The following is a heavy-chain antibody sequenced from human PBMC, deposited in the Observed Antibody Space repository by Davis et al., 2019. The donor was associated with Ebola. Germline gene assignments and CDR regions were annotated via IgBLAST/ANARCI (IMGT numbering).Heavy chain of an antibody. V-gene: IGHV1-2*06. CDR1: GYTFTGYY. D-gene: IGHD2-15*01. J-gene: IGHJ5*02. Sequence: ASVKVSCKASGYTFTGYYMHWVRQAPGQGLEWMGRINPNSGGTNYAQKFQGRVTMTRDTSISTAYMELSRLRSDDTAVYYCASPDIVVVVAGGGVSWIDPWGQGTLVTVSS. CDR2: INPNSGGT. CDR3: ASPDIVVVVAGGGVSWIDP.